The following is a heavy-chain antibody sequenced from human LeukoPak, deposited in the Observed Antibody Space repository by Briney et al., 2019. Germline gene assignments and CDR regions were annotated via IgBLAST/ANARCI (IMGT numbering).Heavy chain of an antibody. D-gene: IGHD3-22*01. CDR2: IRHDGDNR. J-gene: IGHJ4*02. V-gene: IGHV3-30*02. CDR1: GFTFSNYW. CDR3: TRDFSGHYSFDQ. Sequence: PGGSLRLSCVASGFTFSNYWMHWVRQAPGKGLEWVASIRHDGDNRYYADSVKGRFTISRDNSRNILSLQMNSLRPEDTAVFYCTRDFSGHYSFDQWGQGTLVTVSS.